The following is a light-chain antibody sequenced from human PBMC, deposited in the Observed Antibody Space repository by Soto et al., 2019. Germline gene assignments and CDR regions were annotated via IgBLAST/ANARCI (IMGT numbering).Light chain of an antibody. CDR1: SSNIGAGYD. J-gene: IGLJ7*01. CDR2: DNN. CDR3: QSYDSSLSGAV. Sequence: QSALTQPPSVSGAPGQRVIISCFGSSSNIGAGYDVHWYQQLPGAAPKLLIYDNNNRPSGVPDRFSGSKSGTSASLAITGLQGGDEADYYCQSYDSSLSGAVFGGGTQLTVL. V-gene: IGLV1-40*01.